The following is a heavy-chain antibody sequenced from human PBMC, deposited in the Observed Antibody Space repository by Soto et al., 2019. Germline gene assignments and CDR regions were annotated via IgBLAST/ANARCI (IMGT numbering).Heavy chain of an antibody. D-gene: IGHD1-26*01. Sequence: QVQLVQSGAEVKKPGSSVKVSCKASGGTFTSLIITWVRQAPGQGLEWMGRIIPVLGVEYYAQKFQGRVTITADKGTTTASMEPPSMTSEVPAGCYCAKSPTPGSSTTSYSGMDVWGRGTPVTVSS. CDR3: AKSPTPGSSTTSYSGMDV. J-gene: IGHJ6*02. V-gene: IGHV1-69*02. CDR1: GGTFTSLI. CDR2: IIPVLGVE.